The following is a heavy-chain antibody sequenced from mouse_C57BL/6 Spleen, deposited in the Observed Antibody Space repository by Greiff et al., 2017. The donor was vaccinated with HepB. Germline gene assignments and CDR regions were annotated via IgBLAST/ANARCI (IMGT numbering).Heavy chain of an antibody. CDR3: ARIRATNWYFDV. V-gene: IGHV1-42*01. J-gene: IGHJ1*03. CDR2: INPSTGGT. CDR1: GYSFTGYY. D-gene: IGHD3-1*01. Sequence: VQLKESGPELVKPGASVKISCKASGYSFTGYYMNWVKQSPEKSLEWIGEINPSTGGTTYNQKFKAKATLTVDKSSSTAYMQLKSLTSEDSAVYYCARIRATNWYFDVWGTGTTVTVSS.